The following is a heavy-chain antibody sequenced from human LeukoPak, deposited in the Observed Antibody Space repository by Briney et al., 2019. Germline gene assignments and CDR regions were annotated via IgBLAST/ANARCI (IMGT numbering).Heavy chain of an antibody. J-gene: IGHJ4*02. CDR2: INPNSGGT. CDR1: GYTFTGYY. D-gene: IGHD3-9*01. Sequence: ASVKVSCKASGYTFTGYYMHWVRQAPGQGLEWMGWINPNSGGTNYAQKFQGWVTMTRDTSISTAYMELSRLRSDDTAVYYCARDDRYTYDILTGYPNYFDYWGLGTLVTVSS. CDR3: ARDDRYTYDILTGYPNYFDY. V-gene: IGHV1-2*04.